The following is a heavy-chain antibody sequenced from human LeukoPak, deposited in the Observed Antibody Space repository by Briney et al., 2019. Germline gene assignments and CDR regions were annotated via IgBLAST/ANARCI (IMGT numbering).Heavy chain of an antibody. V-gene: IGHV3-23*01. CDR3: AKATLTFGGVIASMDV. J-gene: IGHJ6*02. CDR2: VSTGGAAT. CDR1: GFTFSSFS. Sequence: PGGSLRLSCAASGFTFSSFSMNWVRQAPGKGLEWVSPVSTGGAATYYADSVKGRFTISRDNSENTLYLQMNSLRAEDTAVYYCAKATLTFGGVIASMDVWGQGTTVTVSS. D-gene: IGHD3-16*02.